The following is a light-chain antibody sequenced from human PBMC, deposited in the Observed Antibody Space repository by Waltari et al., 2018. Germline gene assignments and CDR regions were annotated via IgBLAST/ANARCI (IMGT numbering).Light chain of an antibody. CDR1: QDISSW. CDR2: GAN. Sequence: DIQMTQSPSSVSASVGDRVTITCRARQDISSWLGWYQQKLGKAPKLLIFGANSLQSGVPSRFSGSGSGTDFNLTISRLQPEDFATYYCQQTTSFPLTFGGGTKVEIK. CDR3: QQTTSFPLT. J-gene: IGKJ4*01. V-gene: IGKV1-12*01.